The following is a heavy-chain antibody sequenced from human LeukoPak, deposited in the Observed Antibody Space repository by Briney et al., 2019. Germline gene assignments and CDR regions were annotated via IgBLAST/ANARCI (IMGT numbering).Heavy chain of an antibody. CDR1: GFTFNNYW. D-gene: IGHD3-22*01. CDR3: AREPYYDSSGYCLDY. V-gene: IGHV3-7*03. J-gene: IGHJ4*02. Sequence: PGGSLRLSCVASGFTFNNYWMSWVRQAPGKGLEWVASIKEDGSEKNYVDSVKGRFTISRDNAKNSLYLQMNSLRAEDTAVYYCAREPYYDSSGYCLDYWGQGTLVTVSS. CDR2: IKEDGSEK.